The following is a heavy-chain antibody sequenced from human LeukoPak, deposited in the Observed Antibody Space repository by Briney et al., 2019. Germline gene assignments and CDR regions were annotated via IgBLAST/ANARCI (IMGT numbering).Heavy chain of an antibody. V-gene: IGHV1-8*01. J-gene: IGHJ4*02. D-gene: IGHD2/OR15-2a*01. Sequence: ASVKVSCKASGYTFTSCDINWVRQATGQGLEWMGWMNPNSGNTGYAQKFQGRVTMTRNTSISTAYMELSSLRSEDTAVYYCARDDGDDISIVNDYYLDSWGQGTLVTVSS. CDR3: ARDDGDDISIVNDYYLDS. CDR2: MNPNSGNT. CDR1: GYTFTSCD.